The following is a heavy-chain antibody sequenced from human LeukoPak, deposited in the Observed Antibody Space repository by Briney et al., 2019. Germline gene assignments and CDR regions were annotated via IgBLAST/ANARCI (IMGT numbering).Heavy chain of an antibody. Sequence: SETLSLTCAVYGGSFSGYYWSWIRQPPGKGLEWIGEINHSGSTNYNPSLKSRVTISVDTSKNQLSLKLSSVTAADTAVYYCAAVWFGEPFFDYWGQGTLVTVSS. CDR1: GGSFSGYY. V-gene: IGHV4-34*01. CDR2: INHSGST. D-gene: IGHD3-10*01. CDR3: AAVWFGEPFFDY. J-gene: IGHJ4*02.